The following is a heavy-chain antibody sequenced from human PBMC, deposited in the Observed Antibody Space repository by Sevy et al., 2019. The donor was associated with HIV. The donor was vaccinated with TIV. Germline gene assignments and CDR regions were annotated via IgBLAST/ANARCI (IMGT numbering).Heavy chain of an antibody. CDR2: ISYDGSNK. CDR3: ARGRGPLYYDSSGSLAYYFDY. V-gene: IGHV3-30-3*01. CDR1: GFTFSSYA. D-gene: IGHD3-22*01. Sequence: GGSLRLSCAASGFTFSSYAMHWVRQAPGKGLEWVAVISYDGSNKYYADSVKGRLTISRDNSKNTLYLQMNSLRAEDTAVYYCARGRGPLYYDSSGSLAYYFDYWGQGTLVTVSS. J-gene: IGHJ4*02.